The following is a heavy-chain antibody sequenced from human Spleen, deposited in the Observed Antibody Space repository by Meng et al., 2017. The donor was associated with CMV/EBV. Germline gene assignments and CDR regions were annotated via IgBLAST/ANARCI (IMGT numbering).Heavy chain of an antibody. D-gene: IGHD3-9*01. J-gene: IGHJ4*02. CDR2: INHSGST. V-gene: IGHV4-34*01. Sequence: QVQLQQWGAGLLKPSETMSLTCAVYGGSFSGYYWSWIRQPPGKGLEWIGEINHSGSTNYNPSLKSRVTISVDTSKNQFSLKLSSVTAADTAVYYCARNYLRYFSYWGQGTLVTVSS. CDR1: GGSFSGYY. CDR3: ARNYLRYFSY.